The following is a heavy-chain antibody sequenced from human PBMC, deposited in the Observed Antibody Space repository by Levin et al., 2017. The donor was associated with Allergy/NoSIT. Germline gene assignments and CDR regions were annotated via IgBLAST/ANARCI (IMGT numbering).Heavy chain of an antibody. D-gene: IGHD6-13*01. CDR1: GHTFTDYY. V-gene: IGHV1-2*02. CDR2: INPNSGDT. J-gene: IGHJ4*02. CDR3: ASVSPGYSTNWYFDY. Sequence: ASVKVSCKASGHTFTDYYIHWVRQAPGQGLEWMGWINPNSGDTNYAQKFQGRVTMTRDTSINTAYMEVSSLRSDDTAVYYCASVSPGYSTNWYFDYWGQGTLVTVSS.